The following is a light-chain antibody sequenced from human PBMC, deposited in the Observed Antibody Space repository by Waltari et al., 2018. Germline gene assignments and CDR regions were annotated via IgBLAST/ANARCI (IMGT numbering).Light chain of an antibody. V-gene: IGKV3-20*01. CDR3: QQYDGSVLT. J-gene: IGKJ4*01. CDR1: QTINNNF. Sequence: IVLTQSPDTLSLSPGQRATLSCSASQTINNNFLAWYQQKPGQAPRLIIHGASSRATGFPDRFSGSGSGTDFTLTISSLKPEDSAVYYCQQYDGSVLTFGGGTKVEI. CDR2: GAS.